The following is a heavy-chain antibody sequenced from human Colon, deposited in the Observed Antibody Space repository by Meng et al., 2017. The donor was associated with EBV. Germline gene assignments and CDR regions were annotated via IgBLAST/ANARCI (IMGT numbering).Heavy chain of an antibody. CDR3: ARHFINWFDP. Sequence: QVQLQESGPGLVKPSDALALTCTGSGGSIGSYYWSWIRQPPGKGLEWIGYIYYSGSTNYNPPLKSRVTISVDTSKNQFSLKLSSVTAADTAVYYCARHFINWFDPWGQGTLVTVSS. V-gene: IGHV4-59*08. CDR1: GGSIGSYY. J-gene: IGHJ5*02. CDR2: IYYSGST.